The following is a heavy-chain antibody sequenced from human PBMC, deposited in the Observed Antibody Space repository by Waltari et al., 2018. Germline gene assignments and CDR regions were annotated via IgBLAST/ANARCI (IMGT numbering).Heavy chain of an antibody. J-gene: IGHJ6*02. Sequence: QVQLQQWGAGLLKPSETLSLTCAVYGGSFSGYSWNWIRQPPGKGLEWVGEINHSGSNNYNPALKSRVTTSVDTSKKQVSLKLSSVTAADTAVYYCARGPHRNRLEVKNNNYGMDVWGQGTTVTVSS. CDR1: GGSFSGYS. D-gene: IGHD2-21*01. CDR2: INHSGSN. V-gene: IGHV4-34*01. CDR3: ARGPHRNRLEVKNNNYGMDV.